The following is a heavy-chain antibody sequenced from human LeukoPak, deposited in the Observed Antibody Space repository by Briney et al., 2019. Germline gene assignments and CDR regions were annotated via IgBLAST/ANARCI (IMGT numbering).Heavy chain of an antibody. J-gene: IGHJ4*02. Sequence: HPGGSLRLSCVASGFTFRSYAIHWVRQTPGKGLEWVAVVSYDGSNKYYADSMKGRFTISRDNSKNTVYLQMNSLSAEDTAVYYCARTRGVVLHIDYWGQGTLVTVSS. V-gene: IGHV3-30-3*01. CDR1: GFTFRSYA. CDR3: ARTRGVVLHIDY. CDR2: VSYDGSNK. D-gene: IGHD2-15*01.